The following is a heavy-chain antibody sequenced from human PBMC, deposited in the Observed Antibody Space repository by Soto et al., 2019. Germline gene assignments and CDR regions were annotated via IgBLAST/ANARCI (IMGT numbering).Heavy chain of an antibody. D-gene: IGHD3-10*01. CDR2: ISGSGGST. V-gene: IGHV3-23*01. J-gene: IGHJ4*02. CDR1: GFTFSSYA. CDR3: AKEGYYGSGSYYSDY. Sequence: GGSLRLSCAASGFTFSSYAMSWVRQAPGKGLEWVSAISGSGGSTYYADSVKGRFTISRDNSKNTLYLQMNSLRAEDTAVYYCAKEGYYGSGSYYSDYWGQGXLVTVYS.